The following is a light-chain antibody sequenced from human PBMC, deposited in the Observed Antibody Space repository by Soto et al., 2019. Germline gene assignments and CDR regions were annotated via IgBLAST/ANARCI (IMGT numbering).Light chain of an antibody. CDR3: QQYGSSTWFT. J-gene: IGKJ3*01. Sequence: EIVLTQSPGTLSLSPGERATLSSRASQSVSSSYLAWYQQKPGQAPRILIYGASSRATGIPDRFSGSGSGTDFTLTISILEPEDFAVYYCQQYGSSTWFTFGPGTKVDIK. CDR1: QSVSSSY. V-gene: IGKV3-20*01. CDR2: GAS.